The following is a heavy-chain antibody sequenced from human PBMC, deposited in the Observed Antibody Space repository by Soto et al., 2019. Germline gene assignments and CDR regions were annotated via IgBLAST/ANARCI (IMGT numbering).Heavy chain of an antibody. J-gene: IGHJ3*02. CDR1: GFTFSNSW. V-gene: IGHV3-15*01. CDR2: IKSETDGGTT. Sequence: PGGSLTLACAGSGFTFSNSWMSWFRQAPGKGLYCVGRIKSETDGGTTDYAAPVKGRFTISRDDSKNTLYLQMNSLKTEDTAVYYCIKDLSVTAVTPQWAFDIWGQGTMDTVSS. CDR3: IKDLSVTAVTPQWAFDI. D-gene: IGHD4-17*01.